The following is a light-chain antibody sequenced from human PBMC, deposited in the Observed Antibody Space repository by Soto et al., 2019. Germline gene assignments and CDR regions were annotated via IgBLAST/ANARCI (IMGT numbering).Light chain of an antibody. CDR3: QSYDSSLSGYV. CDR2: ENN. Sequence: QSVLTQPPSVSEAPGQRVTISCTGSSSNIGAGYEAHWYQQVPGTAPKLLIYENNNRPSGVPDRFSGSKSGTSASLAITGLQAEDEADYYYQSYDSSLSGYVFGTGTKLTVL. V-gene: IGLV1-40*01. J-gene: IGLJ1*01. CDR1: SSNIGAGYE.